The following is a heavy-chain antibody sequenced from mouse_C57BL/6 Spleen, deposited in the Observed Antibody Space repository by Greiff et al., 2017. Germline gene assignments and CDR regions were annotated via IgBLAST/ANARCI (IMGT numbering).Heavy chain of an antibody. V-gene: IGHV1-76*01. CDR3: ARWSNYDMDY. Sequence: QVHVKQSGAELVRPGASVKLSCKASGYTFTDYYINWVKQRPGQGLEWIARIYPGSGNTYYNEKFKGKATLTAEKSSSTAYMQLSSLTSEDSAVYFCARWSNYDMDYWGQGTSDTVSS. CDR2: IYPGSGNT. D-gene: IGHD2-5*01. J-gene: IGHJ4*01. CDR1: GYTFTDYY.